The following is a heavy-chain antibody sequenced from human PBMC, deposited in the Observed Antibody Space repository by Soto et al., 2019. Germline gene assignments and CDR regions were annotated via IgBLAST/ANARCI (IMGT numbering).Heavy chain of an antibody. D-gene: IGHD3-10*01. CDR3: VRDYYGSGDF. V-gene: IGHV3-74*01. CDR1: GFTFSSYW. J-gene: IGHJ4*02. CDR2: INSDGTNT. Sequence: EVQLVESGGGLVQPGGSLRLSCAASGFTFSSYWMQWVRQAPGKGLVCVSRINSDGTNTNYADSAKGRFTISRDNAKNTLYLQMNSLRAEDTAVYYCVRDYYGSGDFWGQGTLVTVSS.